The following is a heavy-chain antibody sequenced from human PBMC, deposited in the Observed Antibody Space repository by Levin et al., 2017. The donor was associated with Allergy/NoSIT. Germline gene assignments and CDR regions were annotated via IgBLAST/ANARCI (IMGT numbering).Heavy chain of an antibody. D-gene: IGHD2-21*02. CDR3: AKVYCGGDCSPLFVPYYSYGMDV. V-gene: IGHV3-23*01. CDR2: IRDSGGAT. J-gene: IGHJ6*02. Sequence: PGGSLRLSCAASGFTFSNYAMTWVRQTPGKGLEWVSIIRDSGGATYYADSVKGRFTISRDNSKNTLYLQMNSLRAEDTAVYYCAKVYCGGDCSPLFVPYYSYGMDVWGQGTTVTVSS. CDR1: GFTFSNYA.